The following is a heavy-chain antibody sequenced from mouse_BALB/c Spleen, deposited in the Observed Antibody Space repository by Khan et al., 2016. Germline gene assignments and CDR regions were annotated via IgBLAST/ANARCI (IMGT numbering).Heavy chain of an antibody. D-gene: IGHD4-1*02. J-gene: IGHJ3*01. V-gene: IGHV3-2*02. CDR2: ISYSGST. Sequence: EVKLLESGPGLVKPSQSLSLTCTVTGYSITSDYAWNWIRQFPGNKLEWMGYISYSGSTSYNPSLKSRISITRDTSKNQFFLQLNSVTTEDTATYYCASNWDEEDYWGQGTLVTVSA. CDR3: ASNWDEEDY. CDR1: GYSITSDYA.